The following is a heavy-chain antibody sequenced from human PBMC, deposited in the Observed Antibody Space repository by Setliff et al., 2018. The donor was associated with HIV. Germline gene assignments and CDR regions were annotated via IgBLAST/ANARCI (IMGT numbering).Heavy chain of an antibody. Sequence: GASVKVSCKASGYTFTSYGISWVRQAPGQGLEWMGVINPTGGSTRNTQKFQGRVAMARDTSTSTVYMELSSLRSEDTAVYYCARDFGGYCSSMSCPGLFGPWGQGTLVTVSS. D-gene: IGHD2-2*01. J-gene: IGHJ5*02. CDR2: INPTGGST. CDR3: ARDFGGYCSSMSCPGLFGP. V-gene: IGHV1-46*01. CDR1: GYTFTSYG.